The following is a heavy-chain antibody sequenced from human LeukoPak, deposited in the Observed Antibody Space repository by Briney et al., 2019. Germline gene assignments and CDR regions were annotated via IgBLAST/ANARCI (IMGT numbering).Heavy chain of an antibody. V-gene: IGHV3-7*01. CDR3: ARDIPGGASFLDQ. D-gene: IGHD5-18*01. CDR2: IHESGSYQ. CDR1: GFTFNNYW. Sequence: GGSLRLSCAASGFTFNNYWMTWVRQAPGKGLVWVAHIHESGSYQNYVDSVRGRFTVSRDNTKRVLYLQMDSLRAEDTAVYYCARDIPGGASFLDQWGQGTLVTVSS. J-gene: IGHJ5*02.